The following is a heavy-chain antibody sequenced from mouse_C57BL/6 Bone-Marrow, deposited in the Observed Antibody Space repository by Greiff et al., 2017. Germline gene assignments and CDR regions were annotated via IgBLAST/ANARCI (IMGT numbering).Heavy chain of an antibody. Sequence: DVKLQESGPGLVKPSQTLSLTCSVTGYSITSDYWNWIRKFPGNKLEYMGYISYSGSTYYNPSLKSRISITRDASKNQYYLQLNSVTTDDTATSYCAGYGSYFWYFDVWGTGTTVTVSS. V-gene: IGHV3-8*01. J-gene: IGHJ1*03. CDR2: ISYSGST. D-gene: IGHD1-1*02. CDR3: AGYGSYFWYFDV. CDR1: GYSITSDY.